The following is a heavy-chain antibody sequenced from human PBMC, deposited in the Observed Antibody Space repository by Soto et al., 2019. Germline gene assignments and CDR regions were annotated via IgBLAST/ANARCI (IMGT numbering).Heavy chain of an antibody. CDR3: AKAKYDSSGPYFDY. Sequence: PGGSLRLSCAASGFTFSSYAMSWVRQAPGKGLEWVSAISGSGGSTYYADSVKGRSTISRDNSKNTLYLQMNSLRAEDTAVYYCAKAKYDSSGPYFDYWGQGTLVTVSS. CDR2: ISGSGGST. V-gene: IGHV3-23*01. D-gene: IGHD3-22*01. CDR1: GFTFSSYA. J-gene: IGHJ4*02.